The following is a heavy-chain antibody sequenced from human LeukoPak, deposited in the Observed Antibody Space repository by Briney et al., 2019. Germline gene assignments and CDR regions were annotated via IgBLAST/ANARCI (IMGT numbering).Heavy chain of an antibody. J-gene: IGHJ4*02. CDR2: INHDGGYT. CDR1: GFIFSNYV. D-gene: IGHD3-10*01. V-gene: IGHV3-23*01. CDR3: AKWGVDRGEWRHYVDY. Sequence: PGGSLRLSCAASGFIFSNYVMSWVRQAPGKGLEWVSGINHDGGYTHYADSVKGRFTISRDNSKNTLYMQMNSLRAEDTAIYYCAKWGVDRGEWRHYVDYWGQGRLVTVSS.